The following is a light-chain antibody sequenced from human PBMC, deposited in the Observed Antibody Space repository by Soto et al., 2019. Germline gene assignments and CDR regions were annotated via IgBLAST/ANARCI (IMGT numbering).Light chain of an antibody. CDR3: QQYGSSPSMYT. CDR1: QSVSSSY. Sequence: EIVLTQSPGTLSLSPGERATLSCRASQSVSSSYLAWYQQKPGQAPRLLIYGASSRATGIPDRFSGSGSGTDFTLTISRLEPEDFAVYYCQQYGSSPSMYTFGLGTKLEIK. V-gene: IGKV3-20*01. CDR2: GAS. J-gene: IGKJ2*01.